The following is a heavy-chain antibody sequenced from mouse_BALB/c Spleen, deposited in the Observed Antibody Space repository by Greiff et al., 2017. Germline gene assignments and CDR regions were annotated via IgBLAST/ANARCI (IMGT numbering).Heavy chain of an antibody. CDR2: IWGDGST. V-gene: IGHV2-6-7*01. Sequence: VQLQQSGPGLVAPSQSLSITCTVSGFSLTSYGVHWVRQPPGKGLEWLGMIWGDGSTDYNSALKSRLSISKDNSKSQVFLKMNSLQTDDTARYYCAREGTTGVAGYYYAMDYWGQGTSVTVSS. D-gene: IGHD1-1*01. CDR1: GFSLTSYG. J-gene: IGHJ4*01. CDR3: AREGTTGVAGYYYAMDY.